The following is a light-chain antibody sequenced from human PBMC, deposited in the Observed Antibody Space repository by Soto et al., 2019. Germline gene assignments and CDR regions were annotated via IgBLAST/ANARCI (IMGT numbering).Light chain of an antibody. V-gene: IGLV2-23*02. Sequence: QSVLTQPASVSGSPGQSITISCTGTNGDVGSYDLVSWYQRYPGEAPKLINYEVNKRPSGISNRFSGSKSGNTASLTISGLQAEDEAEYDCCSYAGSNSLIFGGGTKLTVL. CDR2: EVN. CDR3: CSYAGSNSLI. CDR1: NGDVGSYDL. J-gene: IGLJ2*01.